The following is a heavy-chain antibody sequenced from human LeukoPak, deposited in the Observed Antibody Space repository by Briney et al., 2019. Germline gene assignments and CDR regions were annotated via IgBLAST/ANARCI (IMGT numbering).Heavy chain of an antibody. Sequence: GGSLRLSCLTSGFTLSTNAMSWVRQAPGKGLEWISGISGSGASTYYADSVKGRFTISRDDSRNTLYLQMNSLRGDDTAVYYCARDRGYGDAPLGYWGQGTLVTVSS. CDR2: ISGSGAST. D-gene: IGHD4-17*01. CDR1: GFTLSTNA. J-gene: IGHJ4*02. V-gene: IGHV3-23*01. CDR3: ARDRGYGDAPLGY.